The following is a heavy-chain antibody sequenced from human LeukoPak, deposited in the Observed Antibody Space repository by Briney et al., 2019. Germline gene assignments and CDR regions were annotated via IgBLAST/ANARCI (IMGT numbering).Heavy chain of an antibody. J-gene: IGHJ4*02. CDR2: IKQDGGEK. D-gene: IGHD2/OR15-2a*01. CDR3: ARERWAEYYLDY. CDR1: GFSFSSHW. V-gene: IGHV3-7*01. Sequence: GGSLGLSCAASGFSFSSHWMGWVRQAPGKGLEWVANIKQDGGEKYYVDSVKGRFAISRDNAKNSLYLQMNSLSAEDTALYYCARERWAEYYLDYWGQGTLVTVSS.